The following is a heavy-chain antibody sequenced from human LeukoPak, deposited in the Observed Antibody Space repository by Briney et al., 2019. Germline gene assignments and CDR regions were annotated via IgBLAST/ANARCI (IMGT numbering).Heavy chain of an antibody. CDR1: GFTFSSYS. J-gene: IGHJ4*02. V-gene: IGHV3-48*01. Sequence: PGGSLRLSCAASGFTFSSYSMNWVRQAPGKGLEWVSYISSSSSTIYYADSVKGRFTISRDNSKNTLYLQMNSLRAEDTAVYYCAKDSPGLGYWGQGTLVTVSS. CDR2: ISSSSSTI. CDR3: AKDSPGLGY.